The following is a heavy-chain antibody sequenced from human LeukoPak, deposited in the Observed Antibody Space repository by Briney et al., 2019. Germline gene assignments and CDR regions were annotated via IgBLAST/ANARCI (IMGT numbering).Heavy chain of an antibody. J-gene: IGHJ4*02. CDR2: ITSGSSYI. V-gene: IGHV3-21*04. D-gene: IGHD4-23*01. CDR1: GFSFSTYN. CDR3: AKIGGNVVF. Sequence: PGGSLRLSCAASGFSFSTYNMNWVRQAPGQRLEWVSSITSGSSYIYYADSVKGRFTISRDNAKNTLYLQMNSLRAEDTAVYYCAKIGGNVVFWGQGTLVTVSS.